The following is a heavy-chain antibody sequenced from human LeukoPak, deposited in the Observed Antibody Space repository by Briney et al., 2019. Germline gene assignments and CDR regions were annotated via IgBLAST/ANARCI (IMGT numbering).Heavy chain of an antibody. CDR3: AKVQTTVVSPPDS. J-gene: IGHJ4*02. D-gene: IGHD4-23*01. CDR1: GLNVSSNY. Sequence: GGSLRLSCAASGLNVSSNYMSWVRQAPGKGLEWVSVIYSGGSTYYADSVKGRSTISRDNSKDTLYLQINSLRAEDTAVYFCAKVQTTVVSPPDSWGQGTLVTVSS. CDR2: IYSGGST. V-gene: IGHV3-66*01.